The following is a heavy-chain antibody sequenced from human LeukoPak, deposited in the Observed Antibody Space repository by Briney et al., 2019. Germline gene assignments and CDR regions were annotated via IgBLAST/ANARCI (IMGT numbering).Heavy chain of an antibody. V-gene: IGHV1-46*01. Sequence: ASVKVSCKASGYTFTSYYMHWVRQAPGQGVEWMGIINPSGGSTSYAQKFQGRVTMTRDTSTSTVYMELSSLRSEDTAVYYCAFMVRGVASFDYWGQGTLVTVSS. J-gene: IGHJ4*02. D-gene: IGHD3-10*01. CDR1: GYTFTSYY. CDR2: INPSGGST. CDR3: AFMVRGVASFDY.